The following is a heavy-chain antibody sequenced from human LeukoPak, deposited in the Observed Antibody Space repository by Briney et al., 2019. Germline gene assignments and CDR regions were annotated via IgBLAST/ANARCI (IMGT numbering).Heavy chain of an antibody. V-gene: IGHV3-23*01. J-gene: IGHJ3*01. CDR2: LSSSGGST. CDR1: GFFFSNYD. D-gene: IGHD1-14*01. CDR3: AKRITVVARDAFDF. Sequence: GGSLRLSCAASGFFFSNYDMNWVRQAPGKGLEWVSGLSSSGGSTFYADSVKGRFTISRDNSKNTLYLQMNSLRAEDTAIYYCAKRITVVARDAFDFWGQGTMVTVSS.